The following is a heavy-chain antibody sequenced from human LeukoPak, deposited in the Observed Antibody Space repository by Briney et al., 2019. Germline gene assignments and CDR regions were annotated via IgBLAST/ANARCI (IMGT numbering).Heavy chain of an antibody. CDR1: GFPLSTSGVG. D-gene: IGHD1-26*01. Sequence: ESGPTLVKPTQTLTLTCTFSGFPLSTSGVGVGWIRQPPGKVLEWPALIYWDDDKRYSPSLKSRLTITKDTSKNQVVLTMTNMDPVDTATYYCAHINSGTYRGDFEYWGQGTLVTVSS. J-gene: IGHJ4*02. CDR3: AHINSGTYRGDFEY. V-gene: IGHV2-5*02. CDR2: IYWDDDK.